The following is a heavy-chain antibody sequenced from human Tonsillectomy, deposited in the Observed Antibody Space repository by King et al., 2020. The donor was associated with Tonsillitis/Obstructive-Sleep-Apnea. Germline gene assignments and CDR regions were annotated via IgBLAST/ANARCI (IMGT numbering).Heavy chain of an antibody. J-gene: IGHJ4*02. CDR2: IWYDGSNK. V-gene: IGHV3-33*01. D-gene: IGHD3-10*01. Sequence: GQLVESGGGVVQPGRSLRLSCAASGFTFSSYGMHWVRQAPGKGLEWVAVIWYDGSNKYYADSVKGRFTISRDNSKNTLYLQMNSLRAEDTAVYYCARDSTWFRELGYFDYWGQGTLVTVSS. CDR1: GFTFSSYG. CDR3: ARDSTWFRELGYFDY.